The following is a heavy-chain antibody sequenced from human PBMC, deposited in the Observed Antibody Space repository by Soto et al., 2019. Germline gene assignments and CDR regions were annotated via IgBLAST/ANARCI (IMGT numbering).Heavy chain of an antibody. CDR2: INHSGST. Sequence: SETLSLTCAVYGGSFSGYYWSWIRQPPGKGLEWIGEINHSGSTNYNPSLKSRVTISVDTSKNQFSLKLSSVTAADTAVYYCARGNRLVATIDYWGQGTLVTVSS. D-gene: IGHD5-12*01. CDR1: GGSFSGYY. J-gene: IGHJ4*02. V-gene: IGHV4-34*01. CDR3: ARGNRLVATIDY.